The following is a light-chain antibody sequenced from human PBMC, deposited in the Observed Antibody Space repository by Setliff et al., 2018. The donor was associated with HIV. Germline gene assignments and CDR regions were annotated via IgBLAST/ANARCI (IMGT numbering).Light chain of an antibody. CDR1: SSNIGAGYD. CDR3: QTYDSSLTRFV. J-gene: IGLJ1*01. CDR2: ANK. Sequence: QSVLTQPPSVSGAPGQRVTISCTGSSSNIGAGYDVHWYQQLPGKAPKLLIYANKDRPSGVPDRFSGSKSGTSASLAIPGLQAEDEADYYCQTYDSSLTRFVFGTGTKVTVL. V-gene: IGLV1-40*01.